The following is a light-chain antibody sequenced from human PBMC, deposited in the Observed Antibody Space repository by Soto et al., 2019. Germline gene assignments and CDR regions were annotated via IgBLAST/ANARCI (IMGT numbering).Light chain of an antibody. Sequence: DALLTHSPLSLPVTVGQPASISCRSSQSLVYHDGNTHLTWFQRRPGQSLRRLIYKVSDRDSGVPDRFSGSGSGTDFTLTISRVEAEDVGVYYCMQATHWPYTCGQGTKLEIK. CDR2: KVS. V-gene: IGKV2-30*01. CDR1: QSLVYHDGNTH. J-gene: IGKJ2*01. CDR3: MQATHWPYT.